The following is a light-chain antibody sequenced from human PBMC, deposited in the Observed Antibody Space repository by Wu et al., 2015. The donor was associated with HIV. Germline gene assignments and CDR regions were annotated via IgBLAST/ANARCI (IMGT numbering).Light chain of an antibody. Sequence: EIVLTQSPVTLSLSPGEGATLSCRASQNVRSYLAWYQQKPGQAPRLLIYGASSKDTGIPDRFSGTGSGTNFTLTISRLEPEDFAVYYCQQYGTSPRYTFGQGTKLEIK. CDR1: QNVRSY. CDR3: QQYGTSPRYT. V-gene: IGKV3-20*01. J-gene: IGKJ2*01. CDR2: GAS.